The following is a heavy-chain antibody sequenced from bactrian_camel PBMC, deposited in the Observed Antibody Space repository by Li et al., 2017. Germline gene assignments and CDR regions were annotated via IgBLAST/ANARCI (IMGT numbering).Heavy chain of an antibody. CDR3: AAEQAGGSCPGAWYEWNY. CDR1: NYKYNTAS. D-gene: IGHD6*01. J-gene: IGHJ4*01. CDR2: IESDGST. Sequence: HVQLVESGGGSVQPGGSLTLSCATSNYKYNTASIAWFRQAPGKEREGVAGIESDGSTSYADSVKGRFTISQDSATRTLYLQMNSLKPEDTAMYYCAAEQAGGSCPGAWYEWNYSGQGTQVTVS. V-gene: IGHV3S53*01.